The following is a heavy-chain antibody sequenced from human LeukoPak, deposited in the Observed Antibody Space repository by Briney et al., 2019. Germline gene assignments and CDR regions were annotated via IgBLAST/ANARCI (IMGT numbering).Heavy chain of an antibody. V-gene: IGHV3-23*01. J-gene: IGHJ4*02. CDR2: ISGSGGNT. Sequence: PGGSLRLSCAASGFTFRNYAMSWVRQAPGKGLEWVSAISGSGGNTYYADSVKGRFTISRDYSKNMLYLQMNSLRVEDTAVYYCAKDEGRQQLVDFDFWGQGALVTVSS. D-gene: IGHD6-13*01. CDR1: GFTFRNYA. CDR3: AKDEGRQQLVDFDF.